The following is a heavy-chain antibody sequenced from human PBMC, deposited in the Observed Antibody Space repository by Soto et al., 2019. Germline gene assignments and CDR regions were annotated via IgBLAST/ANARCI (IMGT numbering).Heavy chain of an antibody. Sequence: EVQLVESGGGLVQPGGSLRLSCAASGFTFSSYSMNWVRQAPGKGLEWVSYISSSSSTIYYADSVKGRFTISRDNAKNSLYLQMNSLRAEDTAVYYCAREYYDTSGYYALFDYWGQGTLVTFSS. V-gene: IGHV3-48*01. CDR1: GFTFSSYS. J-gene: IGHJ4*02. D-gene: IGHD3-22*01. CDR3: AREYYDTSGYYALFDY. CDR2: ISSSSSTI.